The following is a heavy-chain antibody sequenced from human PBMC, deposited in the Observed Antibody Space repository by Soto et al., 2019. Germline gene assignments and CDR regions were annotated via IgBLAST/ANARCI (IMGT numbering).Heavy chain of an antibody. CDR1: GGSISSGDYY. V-gene: IGHV4-30-4*01. CDR3: ARGGDGYGLDY. D-gene: IGHD5-12*01. CDR2: IYYSGST. J-gene: IGHJ4*02. Sequence: SETLSLTCTVSGGSISSGDYYWSWIRQPPGKGLEWIGYIYYSGSTYYNPSLKSRVTISVDTSKNQFSLKLSSVTAADTAVYYCARGGDGYGLDYWGQGTLVTVSS.